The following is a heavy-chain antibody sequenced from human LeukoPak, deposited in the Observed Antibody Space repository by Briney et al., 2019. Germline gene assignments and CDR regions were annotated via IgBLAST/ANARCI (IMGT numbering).Heavy chain of an antibody. Sequence: GGSLRLSCAASGFTFSSYWMHWVRQAPGKGLVWVSRINSDGSSTSYADSVKGRFTISRDNAKNTLYLQMNSLRAEDTAVYYCAKAITMIVVVPDAFDIWGQGTMVIVSS. CDR3: AKAITMIVVVPDAFDI. D-gene: IGHD3-22*01. J-gene: IGHJ3*02. CDR1: GFTFSSYW. CDR2: INSDGSST. V-gene: IGHV3-74*01.